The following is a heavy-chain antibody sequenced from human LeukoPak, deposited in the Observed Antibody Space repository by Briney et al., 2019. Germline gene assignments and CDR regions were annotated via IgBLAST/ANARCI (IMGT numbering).Heavy chain of an antibody. CDR1: GGSISSYY. D-gene: IGHD3-10*01. V-gene: IGHV4-59*08. J-gene: IGHJ5*02. CDR2: IYYSGST. Sequence: SETLSLTCTVSGGSISSYYWSWIRQPPGKGLEWIGYIYYSGSTNYNPSLKSRVTISVDTSKNQFSLKLSSVTAADTAVYYCASYYYGSGSYFGWFDPWGQGTLVTVSS. CDR3: ASYYYGSGSYFGWFDP.